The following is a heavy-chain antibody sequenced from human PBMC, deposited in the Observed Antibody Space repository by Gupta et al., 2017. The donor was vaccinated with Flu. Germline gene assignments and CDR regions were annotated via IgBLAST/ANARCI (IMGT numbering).Heavy chain of an antibody. CDR2: INPSGGST. J-gene: IGHJ4*02. CDR1: GYTFTSFY. CDR3: ARNYYGSSSQAHPGGY. V-gene: IGHV1-46*01. D-gene: IGHD6-6*01. Sequence: QVQLVQSGAEVKKPGASVKVSCKASGYTFTSFYIHWVRQAPGQGLEWMGMINPSGGSTNYAQNFQGRVTMTRDTSTSTVYMALSSLRSEDTAVYYCARNYYGSSSQAHPGGYWGQGTLVTVSS.